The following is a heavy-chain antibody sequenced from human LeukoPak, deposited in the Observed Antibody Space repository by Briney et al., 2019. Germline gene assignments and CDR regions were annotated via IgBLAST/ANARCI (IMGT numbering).Heavy chain of an antibody. V-gene: IGHV4-59*01. J-gene: IGHJ4*02. CDR3: ARHWGTMVRGVGYFDY. CDR1: GGSISSYY. CDR2: IYYSGST. Sequence: PSETLSLTCTVSGGSISSYYWSWIRRPPGKGLEWIGYIYYSGSTNYNPSLKSRVTISVDTSKNQFSLKLSSVTAADTAVYYCARHWGTMVRGVGYFDYWGQGTLVTVSS. D-gene: IGHD3-10*01.